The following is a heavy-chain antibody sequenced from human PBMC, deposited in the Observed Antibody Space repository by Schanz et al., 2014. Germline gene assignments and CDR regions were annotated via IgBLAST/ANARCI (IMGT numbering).Heavy chain of an antibody. V-gene: IGHV3-30-3*01. CDR3: ARDKSHWLVDY. D-gene: IGHD6-19*01. J-gene: IGHJ4*02. Sequence: QVQLVESGGGVVQPGKSLRLSCAASGFTFSSYSMHWVRQAPGKGLEWVAAITTAGTKMYYADSVRGRFTVSRDNSKNTLYLEVNSLRPEDTALYYCARDKSHWLVDYWGQGTLVTVSS. CDR1: GFTFSSYS. CDR2: ITTAGTKM.